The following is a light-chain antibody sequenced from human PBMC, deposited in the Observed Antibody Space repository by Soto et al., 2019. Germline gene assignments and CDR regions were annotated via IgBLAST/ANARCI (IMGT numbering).Light chain of an antibody. V-gene: IGKV1-9*01. CDR3: QQLYTLPFT. CDR1: HDISTF. CDR2: EAS. J-gene: IGKJ5*01. Sequence: DIQLTQSPSLLSASXGARVTITXXASHDISTFLAWYQQKPGKAPKLLIYEASTLQSGVPSRFSGSGSGTEFTLTISGLLPEDFAAYHCQQLYTLPFTFGQGTRLEIK.